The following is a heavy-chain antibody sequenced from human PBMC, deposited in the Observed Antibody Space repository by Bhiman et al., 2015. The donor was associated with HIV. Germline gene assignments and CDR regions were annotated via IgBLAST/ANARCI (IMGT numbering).Heavy chain of an antibody. CDR2: ISSSSATI. D-gene: IGHD7-27*01. V-gene: IGHV3-48*01. Sequence: EVQVVESGGGLVQPGGSLRLSCAASGFTFRTYSMNWVRQAPGKGLEWVSYISSSSATIYYADSVKGRFTISRDNAKNSLYLQMNSLRAEDTAVYYCARDKWGGVPGDGFDIWGQGTMVTVSS. CDR3: ARDKWGGVPGDGFDI. CDR1: GFTFRTYS. J-gene: IGHJ3*02.